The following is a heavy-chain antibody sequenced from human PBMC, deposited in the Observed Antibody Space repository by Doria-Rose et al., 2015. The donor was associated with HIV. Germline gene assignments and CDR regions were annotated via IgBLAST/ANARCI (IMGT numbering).Heavy chain of an antibody. D-gene: IGHD3-10*01. CDR1: GGSIGSGSYS. V-gene: IGHV4-61*02. Sequence: QVQLQESGPGLVKPSQTLSLTCTVSGGSIGSGSYSWSWIRQPAGKGLEWIGRVYTSGSTHYSPSLKSRVPISVNTSKYQFSLKLSSVTAADTAVYYCARDGYYGSTYYFDYWGQGTLVTVSS. CDR2: VYTSGST. J-gene: IGHJ4*02. CDR3: ARDGYYGSTYYFDY.